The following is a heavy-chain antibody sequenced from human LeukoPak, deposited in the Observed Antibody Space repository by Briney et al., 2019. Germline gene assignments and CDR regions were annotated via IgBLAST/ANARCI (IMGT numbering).Heavy chain of an antibody. J-gene: IGHJ4*02. CDR2: IYYSGST. CDR3: ARASDGSGWEYYFDY. Sequence: SETLSLTCTVSGGSISSSSYYWGWIRQPPGKGLEWIGSIYYSGSTYYNPSLKSRVTISVDTSKNQFSLKLSSVTAADTAVYYCARASDGSGWEYYFDYWGQGTLVNVSS. CDR1: GGSISSSSYY. V-gene: IGHV4-39*07. D-gene: IGHD6-19*01.